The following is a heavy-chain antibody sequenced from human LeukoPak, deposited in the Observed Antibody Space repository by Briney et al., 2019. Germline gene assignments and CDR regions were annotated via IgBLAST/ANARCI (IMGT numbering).Heavy chain of an antibody. CDR1: GFTFSSYA. CDR2: IYYSGST. V-gene: IGHV4-59*01. Sequence: GSLRLSCAASGFTFSSYAMSWIRQPPGKGLGWVGYIYYSGSTNYNPSLKSRVTISVDTSKNQFSLKLSPVTAADTAAYYCARGGIVGATTGLFDYWGQGTLVTVSS. J-gene: IGHJ4*02. CDR3: ARGGIVGATTGLFDY. D-gene: IGHD1-26*01.